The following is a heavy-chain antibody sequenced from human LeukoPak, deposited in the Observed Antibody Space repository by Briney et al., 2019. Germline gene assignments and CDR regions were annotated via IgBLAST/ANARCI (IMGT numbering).Heavy chain of an antibody. V-gene: IGHV4-30-2*01. CDR2: IYHSGST. CDR3: ARGHNSSSAFDY. D-gene: IGHD6-6*01. CDR1: GGSISSGGYS. Sequence: SQTLSLTCAVSGGSISSGGYSWSWIRQPPGKGLEWIGYIYHSGSTYYNPSLKSRVTISVDRSKNQFSLKLSSVTAADTAVYYCARGHNSSSAFDYWGQGTLVTVSS. J-gene: IGHJ4*02.